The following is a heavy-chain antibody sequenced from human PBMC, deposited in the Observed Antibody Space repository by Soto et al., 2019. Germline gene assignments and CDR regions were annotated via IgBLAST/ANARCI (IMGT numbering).Heavy chain of an antibody. V-gene: IGHV3-30*03. CDR3: ARHVFGSYFDF. Sequence: QIQLVESGGGVVQPGTSLRLSCTVSGFALSHYGIHWVRQAPGEGLQWVAVISNDGRDKQYAESVKGRITVSRDNAKGTVYLQINSLRPEDRAGYSCARHVFGSYFDFWGHGTLVTVSS. CDR2: ISNDGRDK. J-gene: IGHJ4*01. D-gene: IGHD3-3*01. CDR1: GFALSHYG.